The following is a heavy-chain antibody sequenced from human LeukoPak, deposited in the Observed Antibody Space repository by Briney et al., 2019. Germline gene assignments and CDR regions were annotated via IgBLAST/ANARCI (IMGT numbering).Heavy chain of an antibody. CDR2: INHSGST. CDR3: ASSPKYCSSTSCYIDNWFDP. V-gene: IGHV4-34*01. Sequence: SETLSLTCAVYGGSFSGYYWSWIRQPPGKGLEWIGEINHSGSTNYNPSLKSRVTISVDTSKNQFSLKLSSVTAADTAVYYCASSPKYCSSTSCYIDNWFDPWGQGTLVTVSS. J-gene: IGHJ5*02. CDR1: GGSFSGYY. D-gene: IGHD2-2*02.